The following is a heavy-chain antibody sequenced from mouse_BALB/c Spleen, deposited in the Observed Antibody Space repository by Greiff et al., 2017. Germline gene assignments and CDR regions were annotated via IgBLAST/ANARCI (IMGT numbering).Heavy chain of an antibody. V-gene: IGHV5-6-5*01. Sequence: EVQLVESGGGLVKPGGSLKLSCAASGFTFSSYAMSWVRQTPEKRLEWVASISSGGSTYYPDSVKGRFTISRDNARNILYLQMSSLRSEDTAMYYCASYDYDEVTWFAYWGQGTLVTVSA. CDR2: ISSGGST. J-gene: IGHJ3*01. CDR3: ASYDYDEVTWFAY. D-gene: IGHD2-4*01. CDR1: GFTFSSYA.